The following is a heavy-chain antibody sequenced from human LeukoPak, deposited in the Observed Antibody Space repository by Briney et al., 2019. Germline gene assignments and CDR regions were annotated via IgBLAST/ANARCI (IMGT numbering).Heavy chain of an antibody. D-gene: IGHD2-2*01. CDR3: AKARYCSSTSCHNGAFDY. J-gene: IGHJ4*02. CDR2: SGXIGTI. Sequence: SGXIGTIGYADSVKARFTISRDNPKNSLYLQMNTLRAEDTPLYYCAKARYCSSTSCHNGAFDYWGQGTLVTVSS. V-gene: IGHV3-9*01.